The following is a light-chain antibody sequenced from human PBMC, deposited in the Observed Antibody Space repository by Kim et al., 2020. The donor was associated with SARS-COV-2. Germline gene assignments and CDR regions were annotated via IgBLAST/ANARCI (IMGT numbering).Light chain of an antibody. J-gene: IGLJ2*01. CDR1: SSNIGTNY. CDR2: DNN. Sequence: QSVLTQPPSMSAAPGQKVTISCSGDSSNIGTNYVSWYQHLPGTAPKLLIFDNNQRPLGIPDRFSGSKSGSSATLGITGLQTGDEGDYYCGTWDSSLSGVVLGGGTKLTVL. CDR3: GTWDSSLSGVV. V-gene: IGLV1-51*01.